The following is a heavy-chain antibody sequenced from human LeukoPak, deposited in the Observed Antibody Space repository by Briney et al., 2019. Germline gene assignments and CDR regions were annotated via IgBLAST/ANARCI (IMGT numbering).Heavy chain of an antibody. Sequence: SETLSLTCTVSGGSISSGGYYWSWIRQHPGKGLEWIGYIYYSGSTYYNPSLKSRVTISVDTSKNQFSLKLSSVTAADTAVYYCATTGGRDGFLDYWGQGTLVTVSP. CDR2: IYYSGST. J-gene: IGHJ4*02. CDR3: ATTGGRDGFLDY. CDR1: GGSISSGGYY. D-gene: IGHD5-24*01. V-gene: IGHV4-31*03.